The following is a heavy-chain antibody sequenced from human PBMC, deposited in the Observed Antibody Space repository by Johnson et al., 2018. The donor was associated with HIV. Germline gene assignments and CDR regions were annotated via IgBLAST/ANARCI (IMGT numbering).Heavy chain of an antibody. CDR1: GLTVSGNY. D-gene: IGHD5-24*01. CDR2: LFSGGTT. V-gene: IGHV3-66*01. J-gene: IGHJ3*02. CDR3: ARACRDGYTCDVYDI. Sequence: VQLVESGGGLVQPGGSLRLSCAASGLTVSGNYMTWLRQAPGGGLEWVSVLFSGGTTYYADSVNGRFPISRDNARNTLYLQMNRLRAEDTAVYHCARACRDGYTCDVYDIWGQGTMVTVSS.